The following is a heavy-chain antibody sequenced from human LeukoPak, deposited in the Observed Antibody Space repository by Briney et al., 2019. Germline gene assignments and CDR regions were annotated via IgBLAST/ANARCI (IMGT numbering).Heavy chain of an antibody. CDR2: IYTSGST. D-gene: IGHD1-26*01. CDR3: ASTSELLDYYYYMDV. J-gene: IGHJ6*03. V-gene: IGHV4-4*07. Sequence: KPSETLSLTCTVSGGSISSYYWSWIRPPAGKGLEWIGRIYTSGSTNYNPSLKSRVTMSVDTSKNQFSLKLSSVTAADTAVYYCASTSELLDYYYYMDVWGKGTTVTVSS. CDR1: GGSISSYY.